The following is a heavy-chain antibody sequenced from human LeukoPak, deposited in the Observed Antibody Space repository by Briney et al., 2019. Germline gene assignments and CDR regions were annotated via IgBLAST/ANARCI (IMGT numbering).Heavy chain of an antibody. V-gene: IGHV4-4*02. CDR2: IYHTGNS. D-gene: IGHD6-6*01. CDR3: ARDVGARLPGY. Sequence: SETLSLTCAVSGGSITSNNWWSWVRQSPGKGLEWIGEIYHTGNSNYNPSLKSRVTISVDKSKNQFSMKLTSVTAEDTAFYYCARDVGARLPGYWGQGILVTVSS. CDR1: GGSITSNNW. J-gene: IGHJ4*02.